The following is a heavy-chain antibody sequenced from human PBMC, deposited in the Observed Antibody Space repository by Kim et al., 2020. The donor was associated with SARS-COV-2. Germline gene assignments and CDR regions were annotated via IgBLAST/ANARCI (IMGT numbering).Heavy chain of an antibody. V-gene: IGHV3-21*01. CDR3: TREGYYSALDV. Sequence: GGSLRLSCAASGFTLSSYSMKWVRQDPGKGLEWVSFITSRSEYIHYADSVKGRFTISRDNAKNSVFLQMNSLRAEDTAVYYCTREGYYSALDVWGQGTTVTVSS. CDR2: ITSRSEYI. J-gene: IGHJ6*02. CDR1: GFTLSSYS.